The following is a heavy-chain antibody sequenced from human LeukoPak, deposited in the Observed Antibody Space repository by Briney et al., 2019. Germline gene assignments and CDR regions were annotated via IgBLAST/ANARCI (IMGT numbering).Heavy chain of an antibody. Sequence: SETLSLTCTVSGGSISSSSYYWGWIRQPPGKGLEWIGSIYYSGSTYYNPSLKSRVTISVDTSKNQFSLKLSSVTAADTAVYYCARTSITTNSGYNKCRYYYYMDVWGKGTTVTVSS. V-gene: IGHV4-39*01. D-gene: IGHD5-12*01. CDR3: ARTSITTNSGYNKCRYYYYMDV. CDR2: IYYSGST. CDR1: GGSISSSSYY. J-gene: IGHJ6*03.